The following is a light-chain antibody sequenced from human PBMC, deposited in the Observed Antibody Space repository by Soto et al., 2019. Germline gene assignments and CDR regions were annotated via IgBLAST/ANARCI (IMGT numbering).Light chain of an antibody. CDR2: AAS. CDR1: QSISNY. V-gene: IGKV1-39*01. Sequence: DMQLTQSPSSLSASVGDRVIISCRASQSISNYLNWYQQKPGKAPKVLIFAASRLQSGVPSRFSGSGSGTDFTLTISSLQPEDFATYYCQQSYTRTFGQGTKVDIK. CDR3: QQSYTRT. J-gene: IGKJ1*01.